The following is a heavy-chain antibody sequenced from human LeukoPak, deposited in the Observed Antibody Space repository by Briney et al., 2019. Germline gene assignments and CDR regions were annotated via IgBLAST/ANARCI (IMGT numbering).Heavy chain of an antibody. D-gene: IGHD4-11*01. J-gene: IGHJ5*02. Sequence: SETLSLTCAVYGGSFSSYYLSWIRQSPGKGLEWIGEINHSGSTNYNPSLKNRFTISVDTSKNQFSLKLSSVTAADTAVYYCARGVLAYSNYIHNWFDPWGQGTLVTVSS. CDR2: INHSGST. CDR1: GGSFSSYY. V-gene: IGHV4-34*01. CDR3: ARGVLAYSNYIHNWFDP.